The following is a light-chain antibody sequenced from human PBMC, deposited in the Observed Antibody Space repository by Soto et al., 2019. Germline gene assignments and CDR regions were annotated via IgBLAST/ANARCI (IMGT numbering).Light chain of an antibody. V-gene: IGLV2-23*02. J-gene: IGLJ1*01. CDR3: ASYAGSRTYV. CDR2: EVT. Sequence: QSVLTQPASVSGCPGQSVTISCSGSDIGNYNLVSWYQHLPGRAPKLLIFEVTMRPSGISDRFSGSKSASTASLTISGLQAEDEGDYYCASYAGSRTYVFGSGTKV. CDR1: SDIGNYNL.